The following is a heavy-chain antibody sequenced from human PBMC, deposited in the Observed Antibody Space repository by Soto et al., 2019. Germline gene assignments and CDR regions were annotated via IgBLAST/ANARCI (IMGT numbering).Heavy chain of an antibody. CDR2: IWYDGSNK. J-gene: IGHJ4*02. V-gene: IGHV3-33*01. Sequence: QVYLVESGGGVVQPGTSLRLSCAASGFTFSSYGMHWVRQTPGKGLDWVAVIWYDGSNKYYADSVKDRFTISRDNSKNTLYLQVNSLRVEDTAVYYCARAYGDWRYFDYWGQGTLVTVSS. CDR3: ARAYGDWRYFDY. CDR1: GFTFSSYG. D-gene: IGHD4-17*01.